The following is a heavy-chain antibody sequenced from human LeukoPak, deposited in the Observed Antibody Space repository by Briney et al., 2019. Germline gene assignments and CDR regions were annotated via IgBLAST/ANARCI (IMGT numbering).Heavy chain of an antibody. Sequence: ASVKVSCKASGYTFTGYYMHWVRQAPGQGLEWMGRINPNSGGTNYAQNFQGRVTMTGDTSISTAYMDLSRLTSDDTAVYYCARPDCSSTSCLNAFDIWGQGTMVTVSS. D-gene: IGHD2-2*01. V-gene: IGHV1-2*06. CDR3: ARPDCSSTSCLNAFDI. J-gene: IGHJ3*02. CDR2: INPNSGGT. CDR1: GYTFTGYY.